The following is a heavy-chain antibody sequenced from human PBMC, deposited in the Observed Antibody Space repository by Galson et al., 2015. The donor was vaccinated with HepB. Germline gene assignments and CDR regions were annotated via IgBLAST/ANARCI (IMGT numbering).Heavy chain of an antibody. D-gene: IGHD5-12*01. V-gene: IGHV3-9*01. CDR1: GFTFEDYV. CDR2: ISWNSGSI. Sequence: SLRLSCAASGFTFEDYVMHWVRQAPGKGLEWVTGISWNSGSIAYADSVKGRFTVSRDNAKNSLYLQMNSLRTEDTALCYCAKDIRYSGYDPLDYWGQGTLVTVSS. CDR3: AKDIRYSGYDPLDY. J-gene: IGHJ4*02.